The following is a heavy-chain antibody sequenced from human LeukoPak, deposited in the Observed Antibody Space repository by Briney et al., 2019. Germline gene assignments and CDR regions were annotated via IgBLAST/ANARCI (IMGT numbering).Heavy chain of an antibody. CDR2: ISGSGGNT. J-gene: IGHJ6*02. CDR3: AKDLYTGSWYYGMDV. Sequence: GGSPRLSCAASGFTFSSYAMSWVRQAPGKGLEWVSAISGSGGNTYYADSVKGRFTISRDNSKNTLYLQMNSLRAEDTAVYYCAKDLYTGSWYYGMDVWGQGTTVTVSS. CDR1: GFTFSSYA. D-gene: IGHD6-6*01. V-gene: IGHV3-23*01.